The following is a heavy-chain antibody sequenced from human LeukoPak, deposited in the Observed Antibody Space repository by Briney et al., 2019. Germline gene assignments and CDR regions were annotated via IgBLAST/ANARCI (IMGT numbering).Heavy chain of an antibody. V-gene: IGHV4-39*01. CDR1: GGSISSSSYY. J-gene: IGHJ4*02. D-gene: IGHD3-22*01. Sequence: SETLSLTCTVSGGSISSSSYYWGWIRQPPGKWLEWIGSIYYNGSTSYNPSLKSRVAISVDTSKNQFSLKLSSVTAADTAVYYCVHSSGYYSVDYWGQGTLVTVSS. CDR2: IYYNGST. CDR3: VHSSGYYSVDY.